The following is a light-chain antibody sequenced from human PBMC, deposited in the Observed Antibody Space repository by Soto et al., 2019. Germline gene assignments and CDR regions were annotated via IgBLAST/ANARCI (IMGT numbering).Light chain of an antibody. J-gene: IGKJ1*01. CDR2: GAS. CDR3: QQYGSSPPWT. CDR1: QKLINNY. V-gene: IGKV3-20*01. Sequence: EIVLTQSPGTLSLTPGESATLSCRASQKLINNYLAWYHQKPGQAPRLLIYGASNRATGIPDRFNGSRSGTDFTLTISRLGPEDFAVYYCQQYGSSPPWTFGQGTKVDIK.